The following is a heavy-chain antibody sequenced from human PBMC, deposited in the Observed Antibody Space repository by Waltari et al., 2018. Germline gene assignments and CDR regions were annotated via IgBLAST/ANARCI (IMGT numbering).Heavy chain of an antibody. CDR3: ARTRDDRDYYYYMDV. CDR1: GGTFSSYA. D-gene: IGHD2-2*01. Sequence: QVQLVQSGAEVKKPGSSVKVSCKASGGTFSSYAISWVRQAPGQGLEWMGGITPIFGTANYAHKFQGRVTITADESTSTAYMELSSLRSEDTAVYYCARTRDDRDYYYYMDVWGKGTTVTISS. CDR2: ITPIFGTA. J-gene: IGHJ6*03. V-gene: IGHV1-69*12.